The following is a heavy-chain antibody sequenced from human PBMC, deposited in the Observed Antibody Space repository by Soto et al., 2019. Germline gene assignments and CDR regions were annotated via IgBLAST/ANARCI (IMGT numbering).Heavy chain of an antibody. V-gene: IGHV3-7*01. Sequence: EVQLVESGGGLVQPGGSLRLSCVASGFNFSTLWMNWVRQAPGKGLEWVARINEDGSQKYYVDSVKGRFTISRDNAENSLYLQMNSLTAEDTAVYYCTRVGSGSSPNYWGQGTLVTVSS. CDR1: GFNFSTLW. CDR3: TRVGSGSSPNY. CDR2: INEDGSQK. J-gene: IGHJ4*02. D-gene: IGHD6-6*01.